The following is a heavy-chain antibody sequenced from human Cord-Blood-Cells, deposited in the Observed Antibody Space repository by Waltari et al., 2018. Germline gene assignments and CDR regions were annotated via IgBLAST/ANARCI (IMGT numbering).Heavy chain of an antibody. D-gene: IGHD7-27*01. J-gene: IGHJ6*03. V-gene: IGHV4-4*07. CDR2: IYTSGRT. CDR1: GGSISSYS. CDR3: ARAGELGYYYYYMDV. Sequence: QVQLQESGPGLVKPSETLSLTCTVSGGSISSYSWSWIRQPAGKGLEWIGRIYTSGRTNYTPSLKSRVTMSVDTSKNQFSLKLSSVTAADTAVYYCARAGELGYYYYYMDVWGKGTTVTVSS.